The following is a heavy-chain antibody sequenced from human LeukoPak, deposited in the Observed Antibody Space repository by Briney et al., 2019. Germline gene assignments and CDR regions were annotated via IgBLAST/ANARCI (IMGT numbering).Heavy chain of an antibody. CDR2: ISGSSDYI. CDR1: GFTFSSYG. Sequence: GVSLGLSCVASGFTFSSYGMNWVRQAPGKGLEWISYISGSSDYIDYADSVKGRFTISRDNARNSLYLQVNSLRVEDTAVYYCARGRIGSGSLHYFDNWGQGTLVTVSS. J-gene: IGHJ4*02. V-gene: IGHV3-21*05. CDR3: ARGRIGSGSLHYFDN. D-gene: IGHD3-10*01.